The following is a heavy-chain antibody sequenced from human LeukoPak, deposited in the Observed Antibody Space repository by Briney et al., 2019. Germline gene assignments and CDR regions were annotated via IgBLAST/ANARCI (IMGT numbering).Heavy chain of an antibody. J-gene: IGHJ4*02. V-gene: IGHV4-39*01. Sequence: SETLSLTCTVSGGSISSSSYYWGWIRQPPGKGLEWIGSIYYSGSTYYNPSLKSRVTISVDTSKNQFSLKLSSVTAADTAVYYCARKTYYYDSSGYYFPSIAVNYFDYWGQGTLVTVSS. CDR3: ARKTYYYDSSGYYFPSIAVNYFDY. D-gene: IGHD3-22*01. CDR2: IYYSGST. CDR1: GGSISSSSYY.